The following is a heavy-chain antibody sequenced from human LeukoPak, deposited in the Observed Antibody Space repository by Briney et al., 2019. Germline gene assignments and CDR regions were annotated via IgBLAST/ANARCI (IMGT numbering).Heavy chain of an antibody. CDR1: GGSFSGYY. D-gene: IGHD3-10*01. CDR3: ARLTLWYWFDP. CDR2: INHSGST. Sequence: SETLSLTCAVYGGSFSGYYWSWIRQPPGKGLEWIGGINHSGSTNYNPSLKSRVTISVDTSKNQFSLKLSSVTAADTAVYYCARLTLWYWFDPWGQGTLVTVSS. J-gene: IGHJ5*02. V-gene: IGHV4-34*01.